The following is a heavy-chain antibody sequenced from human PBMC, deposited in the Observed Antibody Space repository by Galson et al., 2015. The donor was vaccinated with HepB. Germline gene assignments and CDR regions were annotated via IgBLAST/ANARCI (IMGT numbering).Heavy chain of an antibody. V-gene: IGHV1-8*01. J-gene: IGHJ5*01. CDR1: GYTFTSYD. Sequence: SVKVSCKASGYTFTSYDINWVRQATGQGLEWMGWMNPNSGNTGYAQKFQGRVTIVADKSTSTVYMDLSSLRSEDTAVYYCARATDGYDFWSGFQGGFEYWGHGTLVTVSS. CDR3: ARATDGYDFWSGFQGGFEY. CDR2: MNPNSGNT. D-gene: IGHD3-3*01.